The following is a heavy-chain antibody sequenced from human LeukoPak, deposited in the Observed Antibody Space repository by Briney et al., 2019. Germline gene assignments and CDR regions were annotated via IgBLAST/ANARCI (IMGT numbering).Heavy chain of an antibody. D-gene: IGHD3-3*01. V-gene: IGHV3-74*01. CDR2: INSDGSST. CDR3: ARGLGFWSGYYNAFDI. J-gene: IGHJ3*02. Sequence: PGGSLRLSCAASGFTFSSYWMHWVRQAPGKGLVWVSRINSDGSSTTYADSAKGRFTISRDNAKNTLYLQMNSLRAEDTAVYYCARGLGFWSGYYNAFDIWGQGTMVTVSS. CDR1: GFTFSSYW.